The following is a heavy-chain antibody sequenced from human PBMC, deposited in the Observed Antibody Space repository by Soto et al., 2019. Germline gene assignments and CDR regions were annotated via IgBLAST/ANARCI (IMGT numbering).Heavy chain of an antibody. CDR2: ISYDGSNE. D-gene: IGHD3-16*02. V-gene: IGHV3-30*18. CDR1: GFTFSNYG. CDR3: AKDYLALSLRLGQLSLYIDY. J-gene: IGHJ4*02. Sequence: QVQLVESGGGVVQPGRSLRLSCAASGFTFSNYGFHWVRQAPGKGLEWVAVISYDGSNEYYADSVKGRFTISRDNSKNTLYLQMNSLRAADTAVYYSAKDYLALSLRLGQLSLYIDYWGQGTLVTVSS.